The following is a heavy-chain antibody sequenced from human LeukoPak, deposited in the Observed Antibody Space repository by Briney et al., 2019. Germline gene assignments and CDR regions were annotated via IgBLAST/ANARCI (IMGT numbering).Heavy chain of an antibody. V-gene: IGHV4-59*11. Sequence: AETLPLLCTVSGGSILKRYWSWIRQPPTKGLEWIGYVYSCGSTTYNPSLGSRVTISVDTSKNQFSLKLNSVTAADTAVYFCARVSFGQEQWVARASNTFHPWGLGTMVAVSS. CDR3: ARVSFGQEQWVARASNTFHP. CDR1: GGSILKRY. CDR2: VYSCGST. D-gene: IGHD6-19*01. J-gene: IGHJ3*01.